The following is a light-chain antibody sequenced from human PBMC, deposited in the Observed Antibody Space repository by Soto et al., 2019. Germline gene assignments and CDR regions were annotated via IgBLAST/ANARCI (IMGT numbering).Light chain of an antibody. CDR1: QSVSSSY. CDR2: GAS. CDR3: QQYGSSPRT. Sequence: EIVLTQSPGTLSLSPGERAILSCRASQSVSSSYLAWYQQIPGQAPRLLIYGASSRATGIPDRFSGSGSGTDFTLTISRLEPEDFAVYYCQQYGSSPRTFTQGTKVHIK. V-gene: IGKV3-20*01. J-gene: IGKJ1*01.